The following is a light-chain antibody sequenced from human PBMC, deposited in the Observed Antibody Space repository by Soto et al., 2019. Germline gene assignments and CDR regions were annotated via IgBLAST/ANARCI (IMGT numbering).Light chain of an antibody. J-gene: IGLJ1*01. CDR1: SSDVGGNKF. V-gene: IGLV2-8*01. CDR2: EVN. Sequence: QSALTQPPSASGSPGQSVTISCTGTSSDVGGNKFVSWYQQHPGKAPRLIIYEVNRRPSGVPDRFSGSKSGNTASLTVSGLQDEDEADYYCYSYTSSSTYVFGTGTKLTVL. CDR3: YSYTSSSTYV.